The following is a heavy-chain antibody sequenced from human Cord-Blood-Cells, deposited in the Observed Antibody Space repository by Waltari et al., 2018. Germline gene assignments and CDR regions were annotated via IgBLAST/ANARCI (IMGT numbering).Heavy chain of an antibody. CDR2: INHSGST. CDR1: GGSFSGYY. CDR3: ARGYCSGGSCYPDY. J-gene: IGHJ4*02. V-gene: IGHV4-34*01. D-gene: IGHD2-15*01. Sequence: QVQLQQWGAGPLKPSETLSLTCAVYGGSFSGYYWSWIRQPPGKGLEWIGEINHSGSTNYNPSLKSRVTISVDTSKNQFSLKLSSVTAADTAVYYCARGYCSGGSCYPDYWGQGTLVTVSS.